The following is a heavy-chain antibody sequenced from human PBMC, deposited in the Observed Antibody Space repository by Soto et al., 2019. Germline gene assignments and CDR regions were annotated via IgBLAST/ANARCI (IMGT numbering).Heavy chain of an antibody. J-gene: IGHJ6*03. CDR1: GYTFPSYY. CDR2: INPSAGGT. V-gene: IGHV1-46*03. CDR3: ARGPQNYYYMDV. Sequence: GPVEVSCQASGYTFPSYYMHWVRQAPGQGLEWMGIINPSAGGTSYAQKFQGRVTMTRDTSTSTVYMELSSLRSEATAVYYCARGPQNYYYMDVWGKGTTVTVSS.